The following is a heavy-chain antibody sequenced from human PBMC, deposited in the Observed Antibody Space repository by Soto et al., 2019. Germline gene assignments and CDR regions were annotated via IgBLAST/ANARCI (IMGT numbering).Heavy chain of an antibody. D-gene: IGHD5-18*01. CDR1: GFTFSSYS. Sequence: GSLRLSCAASGFTFSSYSMNWVRQAPGKGLEWVSSISSSSSYIYYADSVKGRFTISRDNAKNSLYLQMNSLRAEDTAVYYCARDEYSYGNPDYWGQGTLVTVSS. V-gene: IGHV3-21*01. CDR3: ARDEYSYGNPDY. J-gene: IGHJ4*02. CDR2: ISSSSSYI.